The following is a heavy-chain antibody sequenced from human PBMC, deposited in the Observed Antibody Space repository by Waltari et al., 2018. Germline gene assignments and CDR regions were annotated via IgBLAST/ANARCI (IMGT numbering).Heavy chain of an antibody. D-gene: IGHD3-16*01. J-gene: IGHJ3*01. CDR2: IYAGGGS. V-gene: IGHV3-53*02. CDR1: EFIVRNNY. CDR3: ATLGAYLGAFEV. Sequence: EVQLVETGGALIHPGGSLRLSCDASEFIVRNNYMAWVRQAPGKGLEWVSVIYAGGGSDSADSVRGRFTISRDNSKNTLYLEMNALRPDDTAVYYCATLGAYLGAFEVWGRGTMVTVSS.